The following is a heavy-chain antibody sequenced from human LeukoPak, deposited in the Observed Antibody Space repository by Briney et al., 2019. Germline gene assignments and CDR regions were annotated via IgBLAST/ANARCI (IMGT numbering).Heavy chain of an antibody. J-gene: IGHJ5*02. V-gene: IGHV4-59*01. CDR3: ARDSSSSPHYFDP. Sequence: SETLSLACTVSGGSISSYYWSWIRQPPGKGLEWIGGIYYSGSTNYNPSLKSRVTILVDTSKNQFSLKLTSVTAADTAVYYCARDSSSSPHYFDPWGQGALVTVSS. D-gene: IGHD6-6*01. CDR1: GGSISSYY. CDR2: IYYSGST.